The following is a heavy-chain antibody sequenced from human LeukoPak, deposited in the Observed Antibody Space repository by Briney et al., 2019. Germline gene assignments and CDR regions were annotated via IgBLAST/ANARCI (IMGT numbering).Heavy chain of an antibody. D-gene: IGHD4-17*01. Sequence: GGSLRLSCAASGFTFSSYSMNWVRQAPGKGLEWVSYISSSSSTIYYADSVKGRFTISRDNSKNTLYLQMNSLRAEDTAVYYCAKVTVTSANDYWGQGTLVTVSS. V-gene: IGHV3-48*01. J-gene: IGHJ4*02. CDR1: GFTFSSYS. CDR3: AKVTVTSANDY. CDR2: ISSSSSTI.